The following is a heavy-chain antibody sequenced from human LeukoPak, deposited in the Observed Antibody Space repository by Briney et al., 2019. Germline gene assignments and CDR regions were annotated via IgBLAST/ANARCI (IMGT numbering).Heavy chain of an antibody. CDR1: GFTFSSYA. Sequence: GGSLRLSCAASGFTFSSYAMSWVRQAPGKGLEWVSAISGSGGSTYYADSVKGRFTISRDNSKNTLYLQMNSLRAEDTAVYYCAKDQRRRYHDFWSGYTPTDAFDIWGQGTMVTVSS. CDR3: AKDQRRRYHDFWSGYTPTDAFDI. V-gene: IGHV3-23*01. J-gene: IGHJ3*02. D-gene: IGHD3-3*01. CDR2: ISGSGGST.